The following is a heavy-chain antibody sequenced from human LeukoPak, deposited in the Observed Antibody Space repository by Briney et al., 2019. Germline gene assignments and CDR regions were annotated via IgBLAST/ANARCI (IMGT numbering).Heavy chain of an antibody. D-gene: IGHD4-17*01. CDR2: IYSGGNT. CDR3: VPTVTGRQS. J-gene: IGHJ5*02. Sequence: GGSLRLSCVASGFTVGTYYMSWVRQAPGKGLEWVSVIYSGGNTYYADSVKGRFTISRDNSKNTLYLQMKSLRAEDTAVYYCVPTVTGRQSWGQGTLVTVSS. CDR1: GFTVGTYY. V-gene: IGHV3-53*01.